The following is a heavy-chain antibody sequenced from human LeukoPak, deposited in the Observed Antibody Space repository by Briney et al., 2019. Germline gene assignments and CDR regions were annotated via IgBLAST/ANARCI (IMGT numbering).Heavy chain of an antibody. CDR1: GYSISSGYH. CDR3: ASSSVVPAASAYYYYYMDV. V-gene: IGHV4-38-2*01. Sequence: PSETLSLTCAVSGYSISSGYHWGWIRQPPGKGLEWIGSIYHSGSTYYNPSPKSRVTIPVDTSKNQFSLKLSSVTAADTAVYYCASSSVVPAASAYYYYYMDVWGKGTTVTVSS. CDR2: IYHSGST. J-gene: IGHJ6*03. D-gene: IGHD2-2*01.